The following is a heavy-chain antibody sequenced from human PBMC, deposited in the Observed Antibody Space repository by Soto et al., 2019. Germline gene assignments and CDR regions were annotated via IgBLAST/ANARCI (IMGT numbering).Heavy chain of an antibody. D-gene: IGHD3-10*01. Sequence: SLGLSCVASGFTFNNYGMHWVRQAPGKGLEWVVVISFDGRSTYYLDSVKGRFTISRDNSKNALYLEMTSLGADDTAIYYCVKQSGSWSYFHVGYGGHFDSSSQGTLVPVSS. CDR2: ISFDGRST. CDR1: GFTFNNYG. V-gene: IGHV3-30*18. CDR3: VKQSGSWSYFHVGYGGHFDS. J-gene: IGHJ4*02.